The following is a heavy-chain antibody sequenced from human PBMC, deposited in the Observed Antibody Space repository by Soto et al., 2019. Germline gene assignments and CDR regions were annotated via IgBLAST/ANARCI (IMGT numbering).Heavy chain of an antibody. J-gene: IGHJ4*02. CDR2: IYYSGST. Sequence: LSLTCTVSGGSVSSGSYYWSWIRQPPGKGLEWIGYIYYSGSTNYNPSLKSRVTISVDTSKNQFSLKLSSVTAADTAVYSCASFRLLPLYSYGPYFDYWGQGPLVTVAS. CDR1: GGSVSSGSYY. V-gene: IGHV4-61*01. CDR3: ASFRLLPLYSYGPYFDY. D-gene: IGHD5-18*01.